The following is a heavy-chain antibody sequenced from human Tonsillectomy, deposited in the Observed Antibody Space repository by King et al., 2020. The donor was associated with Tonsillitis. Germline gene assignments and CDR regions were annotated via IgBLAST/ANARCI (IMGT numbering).Heavy chain of an antibody. CDR3: ARYRGAYCSGGSCSRFLDY. CDR1: GYSFTTYW. D-gene: IGHD2-15*01. V-gene: IGHV5-10-1*03. CDR2: IAPSDSYT. J-gene: IGHJ4*02. Sequence: VQLVESGEEVKKPGESLRISCKGSGYSFTTYWITWVRQIPGKGLEWMGRIAPSDSYTNYSPAFQGHVHISADKSIRTAYLQWSSLKASDTAMYYCARYRGAYCSGGSCSRFLDYWGRGTLVTVSS.